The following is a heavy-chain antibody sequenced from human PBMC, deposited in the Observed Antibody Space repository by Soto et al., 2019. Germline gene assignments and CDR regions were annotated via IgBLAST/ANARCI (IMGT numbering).Heavy chain of an antibody. CDR2: ISGSGGST. V-gene: IGHV3-23*01. Sequence: PGGSLRLSCAASEFTFSSYAMSWVRQAPGKGLEWVSAISGSGGSTYYADSVKGRFTISRDNSKNTLYLQMNSLRAEDTAVYYCAKNLAVAVSSGMDVWGQGTTVTVSS. D-gene: IGHD6-19*01. CDR1: EFTFSSYA. J-gene: IGHJ6*02. CDR3: AKNLAVAVSSGMDV.